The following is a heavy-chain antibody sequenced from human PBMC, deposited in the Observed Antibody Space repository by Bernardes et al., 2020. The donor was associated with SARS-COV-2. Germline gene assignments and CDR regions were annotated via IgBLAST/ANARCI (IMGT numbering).Heavy chain of an antibody. CDR1: GFTFSSYA. CDR2: ISGSGGST. Sequence: GGSLRLSCAASGFTFSSYAMNWVRQAPGKGLEWVSAISGSGGSTYYADSVKGRFTISRDNSKNTLYLQMNSLRAEDTAVYYCAKPSEKLRYFDWLLVFYYYGMDVWGQGTTVTVSS. D-gene: IGHD3-9*01. CDR3: AKPSEKLRYFDWLLVFYYYGMDV. V-gene: IGHV3-23*01. J-gene: IGHJ6*02.